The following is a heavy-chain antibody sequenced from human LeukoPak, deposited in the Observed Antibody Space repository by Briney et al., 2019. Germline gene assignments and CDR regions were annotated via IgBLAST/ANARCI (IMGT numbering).Heavy chain of an antibody. Sequence: GGSLRLSCAASGFTFSSYEMNWVRQAPGKGLEWVSYISSSGSTIYYADSVKGRFTISRDNAKNSLYLQMNSLRAEDAAVYYCARGYCSSTSCRAYWYFDLWGRGTLVTVSS. J-gene: IGHJ2*01. D-gene: IGHD2-2*01. CDR3: ARGYCSSTSCRAYWYFDL. V-gene: IGHV3-48*03. CDR2: ISSSGSTI. CDR1: GFTFSSYE.